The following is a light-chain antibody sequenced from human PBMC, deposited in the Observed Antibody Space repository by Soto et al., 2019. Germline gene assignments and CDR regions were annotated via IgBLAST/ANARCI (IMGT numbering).Light chain of an antibody. Sequence: EIQMTQSPSSLSASVGDRVTITCRASQGISNYLGWYQQKPGKVPKLLIYAASTLQSGVPSRFSGSGSGTDFTLTISCLQPEDVATYYCQKYDSAPLTFGPGTTVDIK. CDR3: QKYDSAPLT. CDR1: QGISNY. V-gene: IGKV1-27*01. J-gene: IGKJ3*01. CDR2: AAS.